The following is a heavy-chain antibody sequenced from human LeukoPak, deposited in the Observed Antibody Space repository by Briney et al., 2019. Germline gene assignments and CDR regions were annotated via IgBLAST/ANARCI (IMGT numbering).Heavy chain of an antibody. CDR2: TTSTGFTK. D-gene: IGHD2-15*01. V-gene: IGHV3-48*03. Sequence: GGSLRLSCAASGFTFSNYEMNWVRQAPGKGLEWISYTTSTGFTKYYPDSVRGRFTISRDNAKNSLYLQMNSLRAEDTAVYYCARGFCSGGTCYFLIAFDYWGQGTLVTVPS. CDR3: ARGFCSGGTCYFLIAFDY. CDR1: GFTFSNYE. J-gene: IGHJ4*02.